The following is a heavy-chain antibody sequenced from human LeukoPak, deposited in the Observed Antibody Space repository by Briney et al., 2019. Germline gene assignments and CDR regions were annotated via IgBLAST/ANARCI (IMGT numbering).Heavy chain of an antibody. CDR2: INPNTGDT. D-gene: IGHD5-12*01. J-gene: IGHJ4*02. V-gene: IGHV1-2*02. CDR3: ATGSKGLRFNYYFDY. Sequence: GASVKVSCKASGYTFIGYYMHWVRQAPGQGLEWLGWINPNTGDTNFAQKFQGRVTMTRGTSIATAYLELSRLNSDDTAVYYCATGSKGLRFNYYFDYWGQGTLVTVSS. CDR1: GYTFIGYY.